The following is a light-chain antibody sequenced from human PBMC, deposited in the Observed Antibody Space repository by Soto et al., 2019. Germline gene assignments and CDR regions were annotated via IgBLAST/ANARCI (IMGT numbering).Light chain of an antibody. Sequence: DIQMTQSPSSVSASVGDTVTITCRASQDINKWLAWYQQKPGLAPNLVIYTASRLHGGGPSRFSGSASGTNFTLTISRLQPEDVGTYYCQQGKSFPLTFGGGTKVDI. CDR3: QQGKSFPLT. V-gene: IGKV1-12*01. J-gene: IGKJ4*01. CDR1: QDINKW. CDR2: TAS.